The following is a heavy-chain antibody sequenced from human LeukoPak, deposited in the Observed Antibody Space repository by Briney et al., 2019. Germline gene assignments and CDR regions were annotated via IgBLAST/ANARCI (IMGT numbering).Heavy chain of an antibody. CDR3: AKGPLTEVAGTTWDY. V-gene: IGHV3-23*01. J-gene: IGHJ4*02. CDR1: GFTFSSYA. Sequence: GGSLRLSCAASGFTFSSYAMSWVRQAPGKGLEWVSAISGSGGSTYYADSVKGRFTISRDNSKNTLYLQMNSLRADDTAVYYCAKGPLTEVAGTTWDYWGQGTLVTVSS. CDR2: ISGSGGST. D-gene: IGHD6-19*01.